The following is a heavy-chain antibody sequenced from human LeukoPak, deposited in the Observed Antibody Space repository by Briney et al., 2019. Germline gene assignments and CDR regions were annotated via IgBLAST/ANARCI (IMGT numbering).Heavy chain of an antibody. CDR2: IYSGDT. CDR3: ARDGRFPPEVLPRYFDY. J-gene: IGHJ4*02. CDR1: GFTVSSNS. V-gene: IGHV3-53*01. Sequence: GGSLRLSCTVSGFTVSSNSMSWVRQAPGKGLEWVSFIYSGDTHYSDSVKGRFTISRDHSKNTLYLQMNSLRAEDTAVYYCARDGRFPPEVLPRYFDYWGQGTLVTVSS. D-gene: IGHD1-26*01.